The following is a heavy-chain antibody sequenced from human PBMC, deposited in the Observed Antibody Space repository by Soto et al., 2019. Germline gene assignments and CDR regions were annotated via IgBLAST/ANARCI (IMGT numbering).Heavy chain of an antibody. CDR1: GGSISSYY. CDR2: IHDSGST. CDR3: AAGGGLPRYY. Sequence: SETLSLTCTVSGGSISSYYWNWIRQPPGKGLEWIGYIHDSGSTNYNPSLKSRVTISVDTSKNQFSLKLTSVTAADTAVYYCAAGGGLPRYYWGQGTQVTVSS. D-gene: IGHD5-12*01. J-gene: IGHJ4*02. V-gene: IGHV4-59*01.